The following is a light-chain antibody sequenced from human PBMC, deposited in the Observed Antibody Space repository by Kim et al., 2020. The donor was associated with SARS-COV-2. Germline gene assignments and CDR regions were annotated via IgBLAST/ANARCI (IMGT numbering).Light chain of an antibody. CDR1: SRKSYY. J-gene: IGLJ2*01. CDR3: TSRDSSGDHVV. CDR2: DKS. V-gene: IGLV3-19*01. Sequence: ALGQTVRLTGQGDSRKSYYATCYQQKQGQAPPLVLYDKSNRPSGIPDRFSGSASGNTASLTITGAQAEDEADYYCTSRDSSGDHVVFGGGTKVTVL.